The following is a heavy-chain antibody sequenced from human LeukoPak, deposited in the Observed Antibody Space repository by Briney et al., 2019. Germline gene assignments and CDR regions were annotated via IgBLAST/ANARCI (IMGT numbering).Heavy chain of an antibody. CDR3: ARGPPGVVIGGYFDY. J-gene: IGHJ4*02. Sequence: ASVKVSCTASGYTFTGYYMHWVRQAPGQGLEWMGWINPNSGGTNYAQKFQGRVTMTRDTSISTAYMELSRLRSDDTAVYYCARGPPGVVIGGYFDYWGQGTLVTVSS. CDR1: GYTFTGYY. V-gene: IGHV1-2*02. CDR2: INPNSGGT. D-gene: IGHD3-3*01.